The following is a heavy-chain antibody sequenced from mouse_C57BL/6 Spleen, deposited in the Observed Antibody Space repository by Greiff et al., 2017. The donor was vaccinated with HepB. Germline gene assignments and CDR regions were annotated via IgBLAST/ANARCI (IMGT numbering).Heavy chain of an antibody. CDR2: MYPGSGST. V-gene: IGHV1-55*01. Sequence: QVQLQQPGAELVKPGASVKMSCKASGYTFTSYWITWVKQRPGQGLEWIGDMYPGSGSTNYNEKFKSKATLTVDTSSSTAYMQISSLTSEDSAVYYCARKGTGTGYAMDYWGQGTSVTVSS. CDR1: GYTFTSYW. CDR3: ARKGTGTGYAMDY. J-gene: IGHJ4*01. D-gene: IGHD4-1*01.